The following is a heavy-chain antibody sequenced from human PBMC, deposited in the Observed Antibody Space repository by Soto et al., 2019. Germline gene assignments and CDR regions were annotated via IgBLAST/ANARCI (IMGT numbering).Heavy chain of an antibody. V-gene: IGHV1-69*12. CDR2: IVPMFRTP. D-gene: IGHD6-13*01. CDR3: ARLEQQLVNYWYIDL. Sequence: QVQLLQSGAEEKKPGSSVTVSCKASGGTFSSNAIGWVRQAPGQGLEWMGGIVPMFRTPKIAQKFQGRITITADESTTTAYLELSSLRSDDTAMYYCARLEQQLVNYWYIDLWGRGTLVTVSS. CDR1: GGTFSSNA. J-gene: IGHJ2*01.